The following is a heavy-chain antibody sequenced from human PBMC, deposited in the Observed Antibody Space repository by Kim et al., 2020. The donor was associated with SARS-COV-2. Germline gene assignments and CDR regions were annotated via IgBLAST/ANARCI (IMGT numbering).Heavy chain of an antibody. CDR1: GGSISSYY. Sequence: SETLSLTCTVSGGSISSYYWSWIRQPPGKGLEWIGYIYYSGSTNYNPSLKSRVTISVDTSKNQFSLKLSSVTAADTAVYYCARDGGRSGFDYWGQGTLVTVSS. D-gene: IGHD3-3*01. V-gene: IGHV4-59*01. CDR3: ARDGGRSGFDY. CDR2: IYYSGST. J-gene: IGHJ4*02.